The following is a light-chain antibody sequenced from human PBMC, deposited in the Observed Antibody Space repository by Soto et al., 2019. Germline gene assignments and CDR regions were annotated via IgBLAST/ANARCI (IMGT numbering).Light chain of an antibody. CDR2: EVT. Sequence: QSVLTQPPSASGSPGQSVTISCTGTSSDVGGYNYVSWYQQHPGKAPKLMIYEVTKRPSGVPDRFSGSKSGNTASLTVSGLQAEDEADYYCSSDAGSNSVVFGGGTKLTFL. J-gene: IGLJ2*01. V-gene: IGLV2-8*01. CDR3: SSDAGSNSVV. CDR1: SSDVGGYNY.